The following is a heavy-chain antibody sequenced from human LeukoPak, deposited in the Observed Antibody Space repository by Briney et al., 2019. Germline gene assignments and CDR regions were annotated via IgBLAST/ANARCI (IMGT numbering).Heavy chain of an antibody. CDR3: ARDPSSLRDSFDY. J-gene: IGHJ4*02. CDR1: GFTFSSYW. V-gene: IGHV3-7*01. CDR2: IKEDGSEK. Sequence: GGSLRLSCAASGFTFSSYWMNWVRQAPGKGLEWVANIKEDGSEKYYVDSVKGRFTISRDDAKNSLYLQMNSLRAEDTAVYYCARDPSSLRDSFDYWGQGSLVTVSS.